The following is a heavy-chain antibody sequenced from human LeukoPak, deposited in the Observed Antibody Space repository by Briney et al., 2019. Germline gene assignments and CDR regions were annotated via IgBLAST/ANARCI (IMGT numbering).Heavy chain of an antibody. V-gene: IGHV3-74*01. J-gene: IGHJ1*01. D-gene: IGHD5-18*01. Sequence: PGGSLRLSCAASGFTFRYHWMHWVRQAPGKGLAWVSGIKPDGSATVYAEAVKGRFTISRDNAQNSLSLQMNSLRAEDTAVYYCARSTRRDTEVALAEYFQHWGQGTLVTVSS. CDR3: ARSTRRDTEVALAEYFQH. CDR1: GFTFRYHW. CDR2: IKPDGSAT.